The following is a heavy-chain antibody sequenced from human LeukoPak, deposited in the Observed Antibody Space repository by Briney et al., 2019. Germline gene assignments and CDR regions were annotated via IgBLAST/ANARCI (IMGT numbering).Heavy chain of an antibody. J-gene: IGHJ4*02. D-gene: IGHD2-15*01. Sequence: SETLSLTCTVSGGSISSHYWSWIRQPPGKGLEWIGYIYYSGSTNYNPSLKSRVTISVDTSKNQFSLKLSSVTAADTAVYYCARAAVAAVSFDYWGQGTLVTVSS. CDR3: ARAAVAAVSFDY. V-gene: IGHV4-59*11. CDR2: IYYSGST. CDR1: GGSISSHY.